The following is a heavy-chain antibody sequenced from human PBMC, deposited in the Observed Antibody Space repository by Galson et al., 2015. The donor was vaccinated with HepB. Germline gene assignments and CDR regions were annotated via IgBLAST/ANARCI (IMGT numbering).Heavy chain of an antibody. CDR2: IKSKTDGGTT. CDR1: GFTFSNAW. Sequence: SLRLSCAASGFTFSNAWMSWVRQAPGKGLEWVGRIKSKTDGGTTDYAAPVKGRFTISRDDSKNTLYLQMNSLKTEDTAVYYCTTVVKLFDYYDSSGYGDSYAFDIWGQGTMVTVSS. CDR3: TTVVKLFDYYDSSGYGDSYAFDI. J-gene: IGHJ3*02. D-gene: IGHD3-22*01. V-gene: IGHV3-15*01.